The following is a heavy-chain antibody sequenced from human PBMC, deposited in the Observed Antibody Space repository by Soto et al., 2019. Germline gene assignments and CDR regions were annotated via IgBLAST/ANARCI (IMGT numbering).Heavy chain of an antibody. CDR2: ISANNGNP. CDR1: GYTFITYC. Sequence: QVQLVQSGAEVKKPGDSVKVSCKASGYTFITYCFSWVRQAPGQGLEWMGWISANNGNPNYAQNLQGRVNMTTDTSTSTAYMEVRSLGSDDTAVFYCARGAEVGPHTLYGMDFWGQGTTVTVSS. J-gene: IGHJ6*02. V-gene: IGHV1-18*01. CDR3: ARGAEVGPHTLYGMDF.